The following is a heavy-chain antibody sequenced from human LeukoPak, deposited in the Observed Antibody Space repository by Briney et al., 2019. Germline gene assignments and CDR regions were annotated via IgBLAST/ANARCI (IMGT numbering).Heavy chain of an antibody. CDR1: GFTFSSYA. D-gene: IGHD3-22*01. J-gene: IGHJ4*02. CDR3: AKDPMTRSDYYDSSGYSYFDY. Sequence: GGSLRLSCAASGFTFSSYAMSWVRQAPGKGLEWVSAISGSGGSTYYADSVQGRFTISRDNSKNTLYLQMNSLRAEDTAVYYCAKDPMTRSDYYDSSGYSYFDYWGQGTLVTVSS. V-gene: IGHV3-23*01. CDR2: ISGSGGST.